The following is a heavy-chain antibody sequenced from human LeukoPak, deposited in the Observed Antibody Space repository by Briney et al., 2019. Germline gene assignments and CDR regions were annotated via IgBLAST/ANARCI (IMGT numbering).Heavy chain of an antibody. Sequence: PSETLSLTCTVSGGSISSSSYYWGWIGQPTGQGLEWIGSIYYSGSTYYNPSLKSRVTISVDTSKNQFSLKLSSVTASDTAVYYCARPRDSSGYYYFDYWGQGTLVTVSS. CDR3: ARPRDSSGYYYFDY. V-gene: IGHV4-39*01. CDR1: GGSISSSSYY. CDR2: IYYSGST. D-gene: IGHD3-22*01. J-gene: IGHJ4*02.